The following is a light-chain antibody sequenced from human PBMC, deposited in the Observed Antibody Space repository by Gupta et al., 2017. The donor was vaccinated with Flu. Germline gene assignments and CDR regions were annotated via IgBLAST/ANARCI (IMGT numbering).Light chain of an antibody. CDR1: QSISSW. CDR2: KAS. CDR3: QQYNSYPWT. J-gene: IGKJ1*01. V-gene: IGKV1-5*03. Sequence: TLSASVGDRVTITCRASQSISSWLAWYQQKPGKAPKLLIYKASSLESGVPSRYSGSGSGTEFTLTIISLQPDDFATYYCQQYNSYPWTFGQGTKVEIK.